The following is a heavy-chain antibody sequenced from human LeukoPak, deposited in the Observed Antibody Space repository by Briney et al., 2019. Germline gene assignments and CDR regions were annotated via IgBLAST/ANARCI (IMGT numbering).Heavy chain of an antibody. CDR1: GGSISSYY. D-gene: IGHD4-17*01. Sequence: PSETLSLTCTVSGGSISSYYWSWIRQPPGKGLEWIGYIYYSGSTNYNPSLKSRVTISVDTSKNQFSLMLSSVTAADTAVYYCASARAYGDYGYWGQGTLVTVSS. V-gene: IGHV4-59*01. CDR2: IYYSGST. J-gene: IGHJ4*02. CDR3: ASARAYGDYGY.